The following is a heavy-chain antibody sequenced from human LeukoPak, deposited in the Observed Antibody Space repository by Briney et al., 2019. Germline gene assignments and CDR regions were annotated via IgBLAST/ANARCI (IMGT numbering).Heavy chain of an antibody. V-gene: IGHV3-7*01. CDR2: IKQDGSEK. D-gene: IGHD2-15*01. J-gene: IGHJ3*02. CDR1: GFTFSSYW. Sequence: GGSLRLSCAASGFTFSSYWMSWVRQAPGKGLEWVANIKQDGSEKYYVDSVKGRFTISRDNAKNSLYLQMNSLRAEDTAVYYCARAGGVVAATLAFDIWGQGTMVTVSS. CDR3: ARAGGVVAATLAFDI.